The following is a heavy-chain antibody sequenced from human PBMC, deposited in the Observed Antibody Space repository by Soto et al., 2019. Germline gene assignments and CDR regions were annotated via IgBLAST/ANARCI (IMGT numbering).Heavy chain of an antibody. V-gene: IGHV1-69*13. Sequence: SVKVSCKASGGTFSSYAISWVRQAPGQGLEWMGGIIPIFGTANYAQKFQGRVTITADESTSTAYMELSSLRSEDTAVYYCARKGTYYYYSSGPTGAFYIWGQGTMVTVSS. CDR1: GGTFSSYA. CDR3: ARKGTYYYYSSGPTGAFYI. J-gene: IGHJ3*02. CDR2: IIPIFGTA. D-gene: IGHD3-22*01.